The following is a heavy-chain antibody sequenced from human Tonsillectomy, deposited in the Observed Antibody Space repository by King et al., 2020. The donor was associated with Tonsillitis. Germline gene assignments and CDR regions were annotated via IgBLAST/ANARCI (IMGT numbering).Heavy chain of an antibody. CDR2: IIPILGMS. J-gene: IGHJ5*02. Sequence: QLVQSGAEVKKPGSSMKVSCKASGGTFSSYAISWVRQAPGQGLEWMGRIIPILGMSNYAQKFQGSVTITADKSTSTAYIELRSLRPEDTAAYYWAKSXXXXYXXXSWGQGTXXTXS. CDR3: AKSXXXXYXXXS. D-gene: IGHD2-2*01. CDR1: GGTFSSYA. V-gene: IGHV1-69*09.